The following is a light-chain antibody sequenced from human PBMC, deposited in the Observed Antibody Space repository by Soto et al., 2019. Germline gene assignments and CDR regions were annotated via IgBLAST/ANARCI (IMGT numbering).Light chain of an antibody. V-gene: IGKV1-5*03. CDR3: QQYDSYPLT. J-gene: IGKJ4*01. CDR1: QSISSW. Sequence: DIQMTQSPSTLSASVGDRVTITCRASQSISSWLAWYQHKPGKAPNLLIYKASSLESGVPSRFSGSGSGTEFTLNVSSLQPDDLATYYCQQYDSYPLTFGGGTKVEIK. CDR2: KAS.